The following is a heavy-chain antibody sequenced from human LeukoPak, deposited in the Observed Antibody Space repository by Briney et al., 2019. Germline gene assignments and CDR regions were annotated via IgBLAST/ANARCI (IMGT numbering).Heavy chain of an antibody. CDR1: GYTFTGYY. CDR2: INPNSGVT. V-gene: IGHV1-2*02. Sequence: ASVKVSCKASGYTFTGYYMHWVRQAPGQGLEWMGWINPNSGVTNYAQKFQGRVTITRNTSISTAYMELSSLRSEGTAVYYCARGVGYCSGGSCYSPYFDYWGQGTLVTVSS. CDR3: ARGVGYCSGGSCYSPYFDY. D-gene: IGHD2-15*01. J-gene: IGHJ4*02.